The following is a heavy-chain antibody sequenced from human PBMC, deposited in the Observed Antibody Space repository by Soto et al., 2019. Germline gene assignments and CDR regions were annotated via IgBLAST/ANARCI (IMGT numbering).Heavy chain of an antibody. J-gene: IGHJ4*02. V-gene: IGHV4-59*01. CDR2: LSYTGNT. CDR1: GGCLSGDY. Sequence: ETLSLTCTVSGGCLSGDYLTWIRQPPGKGLEWIGYLSYTGNTNYNPSLKSRVTISVDRSKIQFFLELRSVTAADTAVYYCARMDSSDYYRIDYWGQGTPVTVSS. CDR3: ARMDSSDYYRIDY. D-gene: IGHD3-22*01.